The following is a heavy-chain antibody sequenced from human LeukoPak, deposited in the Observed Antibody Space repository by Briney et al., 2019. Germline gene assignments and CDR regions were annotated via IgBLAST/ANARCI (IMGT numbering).Heavy chain of an antibody. Sequence: AGGSLRLSCAASGFTFSSYWMSWVRQAPGKGLEWVANIKQDGSEKYYVDSVKGRFTISRDNAKNSLYLQMNSLRAEDTAVYYCARDSIVVYDSSGYSQLVDYWGQGTLVTVSS. CDR3: ARDSIVVYDSSGYSQLVDY. V-gene: IGHV3-7*01. CDR1: GFTFSSYW. J-gene: IGHJ4*02. CDR2: IKQDGSEK. D-gene: IGHD3-22*01.